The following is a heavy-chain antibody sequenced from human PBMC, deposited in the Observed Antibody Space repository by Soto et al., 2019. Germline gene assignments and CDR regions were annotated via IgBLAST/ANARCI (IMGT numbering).Heavy chain of an antibody. D-gene: IGHD3-3*01. V-gene: IGHV3-7*01. CDR1: GFTFSSYW. CDR2: IKQDGSEK. J-gene: IGHJ6*02. CDR3: ARRITIFGVVINDYYGMDV. Sequence: GGSLRLSCAASGFTFSSYWMSWVRQAPGKGLEWVANIKQDGSEKYYVDSVKGRFTISRDNAKNSLYLQMNSLRAEDTAVYYCARRITIFGVVINDYYGMDVWGQGTTVTISS.